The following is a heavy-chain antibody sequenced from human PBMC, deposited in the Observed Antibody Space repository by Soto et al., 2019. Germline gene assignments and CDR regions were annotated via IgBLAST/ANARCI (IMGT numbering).Heavy chain of an antibody. J-gene: IGHJ5*02. Sequence: QVQLQQWGAGLLKPSETLSLTCAVYCGSFSGYYWSWIRQPPGKGLEWIGEINHSGSTNYNPALKGRVTISLDTSKNQFSLKLSSVTAADTAVYYCAPRLWFGELLSWGQGTLVTVSS. CDR1: CGSFSGYY. D-gene: IGHD3-10*01. CDR2: INHSGST. V-gene: IGHV4-34*01. CDR3: APRLWFGELLS.